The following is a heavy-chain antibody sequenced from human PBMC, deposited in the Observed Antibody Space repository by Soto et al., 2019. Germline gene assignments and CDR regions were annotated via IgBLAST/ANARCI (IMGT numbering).Heavy chain of an antibody. D-gene: IGHD5-18*01. J-gene: IGHJ6*02. V-gene: IGHV2-70*01. CDR3: ARLLDTAMEHYYYGMDV. CDR1: GFSLSTSGMC. CDR2: IDWDDDK. Sequence: SGPTLVNPTQTLTLTCTFSGFSLSTSGMCVSWIRQPPGKALEWLALIDWDDDKYYSTSLKTRLTISKDTSKNQVVLTMTNMDPVDTATYYCARLLDTAMEHYYYGMDVWGQGTTVTVSS.